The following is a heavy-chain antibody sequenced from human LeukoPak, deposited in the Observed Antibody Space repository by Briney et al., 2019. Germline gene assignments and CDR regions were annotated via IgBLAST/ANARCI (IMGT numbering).Heavy chain of an antibody. J-gene: IGHJ4*02. Sequence: PSETLSLTCAVYGGSFSGYYWSWIRQPPGKGLEWSGEINHSGSTNYNPSLKSRVTISVDTSKNQFSLKLSSVTAADTAVYYCARGVITFGGVIFDYWGQGTLVTVSS. V-gene: IGHV4-34*01. CDR2: INHSGST. D-gene: IGHD3-16*01. CDR3: ARGVITFGGVIFDY. CDR1: GGSFSGYY.